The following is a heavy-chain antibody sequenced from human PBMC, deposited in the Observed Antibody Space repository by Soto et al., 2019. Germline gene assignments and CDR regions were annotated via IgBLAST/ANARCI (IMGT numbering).Heavy chain of an antibody. J-gene: IGHJ3*01. V-gene: IGHV3-66*01. CDR2: IYTGGTT. Sequence: GGXLXXXXAASXXTXXRNFXXXXCQAPGKGLEWFSVIYTGGTTYYADSVKGRFVISRDNSKNTLYFQMNSLRAEDTAVYYCARSPVGDAFNVWGQGTVVTVXS. CDR3: ARSPVGDAFNV. CDR1: XXTXXRNF.